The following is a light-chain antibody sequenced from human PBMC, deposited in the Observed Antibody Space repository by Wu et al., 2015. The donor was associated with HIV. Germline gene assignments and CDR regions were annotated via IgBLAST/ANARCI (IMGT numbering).Light chain of an antibody. V-gene: IGKV3-15*01. J-gene: IGKJ5*01. Sequence: EILMTQFPVTLSVSPGESATLFCKAGQTIRGNLAWYQQKPGQAPRLLIYAVSARATGVPARFSGSGSETEFSLTISSLQSEDSGIYYCQQYDNWPPITFGQGTRLEI. CDR3: QQYDNWPPIT. CDR1: QTIRGN. CDR2: AVS.